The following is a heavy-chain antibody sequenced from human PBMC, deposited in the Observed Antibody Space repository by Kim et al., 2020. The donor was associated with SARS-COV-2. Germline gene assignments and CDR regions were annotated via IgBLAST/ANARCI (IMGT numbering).Heavy chain of an antibody. V-gene: IGHV4-4*02. D-gene: IGHD2-8*01. CDR2: ISHSGDT. CDR1: GGSISSGTW. CDR3: ARLDSNSGCYFWFDP. Sequence: SETLSLTCGVSGGSISSGTWWSWVRQPPGKGLEWIGEISHSGDTNYNPSPGSRVIISVDKSKNKFSLSLNSVTPADTAVYYCARLDSNSGCYFWFDPWGQGTLVTVSS. J-gene: IGHJ5*02.